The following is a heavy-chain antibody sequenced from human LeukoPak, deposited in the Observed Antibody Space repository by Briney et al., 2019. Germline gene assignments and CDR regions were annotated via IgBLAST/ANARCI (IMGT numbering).Heavy chain of an antibody. V-gene: IGHV3-21*01. J-gene: IGHJ6*02. D-gene: IGHD5-24*01. Sequence: GGSLRLSCAASGFTFSSYSMNWVRQAPGKGLEWVSSISSSSSYIYYADSVKGRFTISRDNAKNSLYLQMNSLRAEDTAVYYCAKDGPDRWLQFAYYYGMDVWGQGTTVTVSS. CDR2: ISSSSSYI. CDR3: AKDGPDRWLQFAYYYGMDV. CDR1: GFTFSSYS.